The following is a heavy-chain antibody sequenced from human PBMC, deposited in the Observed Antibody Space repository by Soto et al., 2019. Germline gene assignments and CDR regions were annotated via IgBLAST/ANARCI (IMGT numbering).Heavy chain of an antibody. CDR1: GGSISSSSYF. V-gene: IGHV4-39*01. Sequence: SETLSLTCSVSGGSISSSSYFWGWIRQPPGKGLEWIGSIYYSGSTYYNPSLKSRVTVSVDTAKNQFSLKLSSVTAADTAVYYCARHPSDFWFDPWGQGTLVTVSS. D-gene: IGHD2-21*02. CDR2: IYYSGST. J-gene: IGHJ5*02. CDR3: ARHPSDFWFDP.